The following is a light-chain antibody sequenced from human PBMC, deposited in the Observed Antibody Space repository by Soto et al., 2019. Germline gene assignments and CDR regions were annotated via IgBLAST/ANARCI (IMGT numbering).Light chain of an antibody. CDR3: QQYGGVPYT. CDR2: GAS. CDR1: ESISRDY. J-gene: IGKJ2*01. Sequence: IVLTQSPGTLSLSPGQRATLSCRASESISRDYLAWYQQRLGQAPSLLIYGASSGATGIPDRFSGSGSGTDFTLTISRLEPEDFAIYYCQQYGGVPYTFGQGTKLEIK. V-gene: IGKV3-20*01.